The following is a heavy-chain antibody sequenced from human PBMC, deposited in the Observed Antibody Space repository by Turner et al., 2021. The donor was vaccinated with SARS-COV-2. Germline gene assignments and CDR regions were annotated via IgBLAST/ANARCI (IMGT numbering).Heavy chain of an antibody. CDR2: MSYDGSQQ. CDR3: AKTRVSYPISNDPLEI. D-gene: IGHD2-8*01. V-gene: IGHV3-30*18. J-gene: IGHJ3*02. CDR1: GFTFSTYG. Sequence: QMQLVESGGGVVQPGRSLRLSCAASGFTFSTYGIHWVRQAPGKGLEWLAIMSYDGSQQYFAESVKGRFAVSRDNSNNTVSLLMNSLRAEDTAVYFCAKTRVSYPISNDPLEIWGQGTWVTVSS.